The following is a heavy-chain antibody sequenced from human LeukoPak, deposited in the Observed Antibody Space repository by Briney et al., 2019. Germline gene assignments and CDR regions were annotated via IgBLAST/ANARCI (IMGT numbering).Heavy chain of an antibody. CDR3: ARRGRYSAYEFFDY. CDR1: GGSISGSSYC. CDR2: VHYSGST. J-gene: IGHJ4*02. D-gene: IGHD5-12*01. Sequence: SETLSLTCTVSGGSISGSSYCWGWIRQPPGKGLEWIGSVHYSGSTYYNPSLKSRVTISVDTSKNQFSLKLSSVTAADTAVYYCARRGRYSAYEFFDYWGQGTLVTVSP. V-gene: IGHV4-39*01.